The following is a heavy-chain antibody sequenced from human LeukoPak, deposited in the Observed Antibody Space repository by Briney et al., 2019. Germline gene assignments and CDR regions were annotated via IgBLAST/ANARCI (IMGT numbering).Heavy chain of an antibody. CDR1: GYTFTGYY. Sequence: ASVKVSCKASGYTFTGYYMHWVRQAPGQGLEWMGWINPNSGGTNYAQKLQGRVTMTRGTSISTAYMELSRLRSDDTAVYYCARVSRVPAAGWGFDYWGQGTLVTVSS. D-gene: IGHD2-2*01. J-gene: IGHJ4*02. V-gene: IGHV1-2*02. CDR2: INPNSGGT. CDR3: ARVSRVPAAGWGFDY.